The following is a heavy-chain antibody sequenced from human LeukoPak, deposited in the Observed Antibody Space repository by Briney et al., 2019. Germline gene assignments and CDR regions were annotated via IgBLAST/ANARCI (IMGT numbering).Heavy chain of an antibody. V-gene: IGHV1-8*01. CDR2: MNPNSGNT. D-gene: IGHD4-23*01. CDR3: ARGGVGTDFVY. Sequence: EASVKVSCKATGYTFTSYDINWVRQATGQGLEWMGWMNPNSGNTGYVQKFQGRVTMTRNTSISTAYMELSSLRSEDTAVYFCARGGVGTDFVYWGQGTLVTVSS. J-gene: IGHJ4*02. CDR1: GYTFTSYD.